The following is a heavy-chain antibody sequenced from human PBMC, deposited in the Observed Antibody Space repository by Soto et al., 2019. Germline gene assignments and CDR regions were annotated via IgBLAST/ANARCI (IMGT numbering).Heavy chain of an antibody. CDR3: TRRRSGEAVSPGAFDI. CDR2: IDPSDSYT. Sequence: GESLKISCKGSGYSFTSYWISWVRQMPGKGLEWMGRIDPSDSYTNYSPSFQGHVTISADKSISTAYLQWSSLKASDTAMYYCTRRRSGEAVSPGAFDIWGQGTMVTVSS. CDR1: GYSFTSYW. J-gene: IGHJ3*02. V-gene: IGHV5-10-1*01. D-gene: IGHD1-26*01.